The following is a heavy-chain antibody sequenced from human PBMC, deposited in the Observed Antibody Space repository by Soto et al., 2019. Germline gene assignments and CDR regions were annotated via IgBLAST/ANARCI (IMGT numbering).Heavy chain of an antibody. J-gene: IGHJ4*02. CDR1: GGSISSGGYY. Sequence: PSETLSLTCTVSGGSISSGGYYWSWIRQHPGKGLEWIGYIYYSGSTYYNPSLKSRVTISVDTSKNQFSLRLSSVTAADTAVYCCATKIYSGGWSRDNWGQGTLVTVSS. V-gene: IGHV4-31*03. CDR2: IYYSGST. D-gene: IGHD6-19*01. CDR3: ATKIYSGGWSRDN.